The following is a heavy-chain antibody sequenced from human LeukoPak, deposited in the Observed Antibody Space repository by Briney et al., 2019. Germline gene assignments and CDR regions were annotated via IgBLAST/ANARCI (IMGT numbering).Heavy chain of an antibody. CDR3: ARHRGSSSNFDY. Sequence: SQTLSLTCTVSGGSISSGDYYWSWIRQPPGKGLEWIGYIYYSGSTYYNPSLKSRVTISVDTSRNQFSLKLSSVTATDTAVYYCARHRGSSSNFDYWGQGTLVTVSS. V-gene: IGHV4-30-4*01. CDR1: GGSISSGDYY. J-gene: IGHJ4*02. CDR2: IYYSGST. D-gene: IGHD6-6*01.